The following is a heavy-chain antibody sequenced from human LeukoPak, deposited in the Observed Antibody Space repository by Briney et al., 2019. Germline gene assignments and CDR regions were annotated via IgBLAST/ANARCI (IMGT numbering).Heavy chain of an antibody. CDR1: GFTFAAHN. V-gene: IGHV3-64*01. CDR3: AKDHDYGGPDY. Sequence: GGPLRLSCAASGFTFAAHNMHWVRQAPGKGLQYVAGITSDGRSTFYGSSVKGRFIISRDNSRNTLYLQLGNLRTDDLAVYYCAKDHDYGGPDYWGQGTLVAVSS. CDR2: ITSDGRST. J-gene: IGHJ4*02. D-gene: IGHD4-23*01.